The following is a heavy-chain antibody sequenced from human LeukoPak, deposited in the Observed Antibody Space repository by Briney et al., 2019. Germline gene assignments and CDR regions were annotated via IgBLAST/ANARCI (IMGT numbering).Heavy chain of an antibody. CDR1: GFTFSSYE. CDR3: AREGPGWAAAAGKPFNWFDP. V-gene: IGHV3-48*03. J-gene: IGHJ5*02. D-gene: IGHD6-13*01. CDR2: ISSSGSTI. Sequence: GGSLRLSCAASGFTFSSYEMNWVRQAPGKGLEWVSYISSSGSTIYYADSVKGRFTISRDNAKNSLYLQMNSLRAEGTAVYYCAREGPGWAAAAGKPFNWFDPWGQGTLVTVSS.